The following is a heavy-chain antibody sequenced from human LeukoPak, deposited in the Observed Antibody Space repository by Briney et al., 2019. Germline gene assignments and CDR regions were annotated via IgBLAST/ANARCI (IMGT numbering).Heavy chain of an antibody. Sequence: GGSLRLSCAASGFTFSSYSMNCVRQAPGKGLEWVSSISSSSSYIYYADSVKGRFTISRDNAKNSLYLQMNSLRAEDTAVYYCARLYSSSPKTGKGYAFDIWGQGTMVTVSS. CDR2: ISSSSSYI. J-gene: IGHJ3*02. V-gene: IGHV3-21*01. CDR1: GFTFSSYS. CDR3: ARLYSSSPKTGKGYAFDI. D-gene: IGHD6-13*01.